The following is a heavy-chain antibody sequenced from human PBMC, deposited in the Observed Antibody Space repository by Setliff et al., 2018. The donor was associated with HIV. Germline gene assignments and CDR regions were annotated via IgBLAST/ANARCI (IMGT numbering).Heavy chain of an antibody. D-gene: IGHD5-18*01. CDR3: ARTLRAAAMGYFDY. CDR2: IYHSGSA. J-gene: IGHJ4*02. V-gene: IGHV4-38-2*01. CDR1: GYSISSGYY. Sequence: SETLSLTCAVSGYSISSGYYWGWIRQPPGKGLEWIGSIYHSGSAYNNPSLKSRVTISVDTSKNQFSLKLTSVTAADTAVYYCARTLRAAAMGYFDYWGQGTLVTVSS.